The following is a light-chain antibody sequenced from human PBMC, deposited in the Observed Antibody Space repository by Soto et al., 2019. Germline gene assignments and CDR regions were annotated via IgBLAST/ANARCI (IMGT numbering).Light chain of an antibody. J-gene: IGKJ1*01. Sequence: ETVMTQSPATVSVSPGERATLSCRASQSVNSNLAWYQQKLGQAPRVLIYGASTRATGIPARFSGSGSGTVFILTISSLQSEDFALYYCQEYNTWPWTFGQGTKVDIK. V-gene: IGKV3-15*01. CDR1: QSVNSN. CDR3: QEYNTWPWT. CDR2: GAS.